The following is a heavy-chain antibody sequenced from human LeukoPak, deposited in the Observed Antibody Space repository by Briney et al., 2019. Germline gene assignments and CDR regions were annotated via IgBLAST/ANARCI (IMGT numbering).Heavy chain of an antibody. V-gene: IGHV4-4*02. CDR2: IYHSGST. J-gene: IGHJ4*02. CDR1: GGSISSSNW. CDR3: ARSGGYYGVRH. Sequence: SGTLSLTCAVSGGSISSSNWWSWVRQPPGKGLEWIGEIYHSGSTSYNPSLKSRVTISVDTSKNQFSLKLSSVTAADTAVYYCARSGGYYGVRHWGQGTLVTVSS. D-gene: IGHD3-10*01.